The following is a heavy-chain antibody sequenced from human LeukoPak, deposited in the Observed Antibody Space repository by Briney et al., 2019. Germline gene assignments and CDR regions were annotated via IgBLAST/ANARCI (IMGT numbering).Heavy chain of an antibody. CDR2: ISYDGSNK. CDR3: ASGIAGQAFDI. CDR1: GFTFSSYG. Sequence: TGGSLRLSCAASGFTFSSYGMHWVRQAPGKGLEWVAVISYDGSNKYYADSVKGRFTISRDNSKNTLYLQMNSLRAEDTAVYYCASGIAGQAFDIWGQGTMVTVSS. V-gene: IGHV3-30*03. D-gene: IGHD3-10*01. J-gene: IGHJ3*02.